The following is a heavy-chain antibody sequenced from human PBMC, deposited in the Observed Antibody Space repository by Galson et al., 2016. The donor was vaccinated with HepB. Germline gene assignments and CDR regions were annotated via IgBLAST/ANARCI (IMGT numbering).Heavy chain of an antibody. D-gene: IGHD6-19*01. CDR3: TRGFEYSSGWYYFDH. CDR1: GDSVSSNSAV. Sequence: CAISGDSVSSNSAVWNWIRQSPSRGLEWLGRTFYKSKWYNDYAVSVKSRITVNADTSKNQFSLHLNSVTPDDTAVYYCTRGFEYSSGWYYFDHCGQGTLVTVSS. J-gene: IGHJ4*02. V-gene: IGHV6-1*01. CDR2: TFYKSKWYN.